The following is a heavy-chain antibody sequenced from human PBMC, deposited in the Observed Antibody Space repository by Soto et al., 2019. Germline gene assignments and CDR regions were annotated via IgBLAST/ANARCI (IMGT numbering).Heavy chain of an antibody. D-gene: IGHD2-21*02. Sequence: ASVKVSCKASGYAFASYAMHWVRQAPGQRLEWMGWINIGSGNTEYSQNFQDRITITRDTSASTVYMELSSLRSEDTAVYYCARDGGDCGYRLTYYYYIGMDVWGQGTTVTVSS. CDR2: INIGSGNT. CDR3: ARDGGDCGYRLTYYYYIGMDV. V-gene: IGHV1-3*04. CDR1: GYAFASYA. J-gene: IGHJ6*02.